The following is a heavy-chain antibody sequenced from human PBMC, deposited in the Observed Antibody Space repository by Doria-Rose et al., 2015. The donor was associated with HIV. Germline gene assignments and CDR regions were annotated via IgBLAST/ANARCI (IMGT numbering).Heavy chain of an antibody. V-gene: IGHV3-23*01. CDR1: GFILNTYV. CDR3: AESLSALNSFDY. J-gene: IGHJ4*02. CDR2: IRGSGDT. Sequence: SCAASGFILNTYVMNWVRQAPGKGLEWVSSIRGSGDTYYSDSVKGRFTISRDNSKNTLFLQMNSLRAEDTAVYYCAESLSALNSFDYWGQGTLVTVSS. D-gene: IGHD1-1*01.